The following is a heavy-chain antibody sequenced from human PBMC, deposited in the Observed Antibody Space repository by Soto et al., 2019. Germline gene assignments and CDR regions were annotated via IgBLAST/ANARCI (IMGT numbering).Heavy chain of an antibody. CDR3: ALRGSEWCGELLNYQFDP. CDR1: GFSLSTSGVG. Sequence: SGPTLVNPTQTLTPTCTFSGFSLSTSGVGVGWIRQPPGKALEWLALIYWTDDKRYSPSLKSRLTITKHTSKNQVVLTMTNMDPVDTATYYCALRGSEWCGELLNYQFDPWGQGTLVTVSS. CDR2: IYWTDDK. V-gene: IGHV2-5*01. J-gene: IGHJ5*02. D-gene: IGHD3-10*01.